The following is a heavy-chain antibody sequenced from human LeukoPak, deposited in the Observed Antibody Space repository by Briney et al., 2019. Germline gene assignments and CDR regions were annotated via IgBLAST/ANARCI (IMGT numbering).Heavy chain of an antibody. Sequence: GGSLRLPCSASGFTFSTYFMHWVRQAPGKGLECVSAITGSGGSTYYADSVKGRFTISRDNSKNTLYLQMSSLRAEDTAVYYCVRDQRGGSSGYYDSWGQGTLVTVSS. CDR1: GFTFSTYF. CDR2: ITGSGGST. D-gene: IGHD3-22*01. V-gene: IGHV3-64D*06. J-gene: IGHJ4*02. CDR3: VRDQRGGSSGYYDS.